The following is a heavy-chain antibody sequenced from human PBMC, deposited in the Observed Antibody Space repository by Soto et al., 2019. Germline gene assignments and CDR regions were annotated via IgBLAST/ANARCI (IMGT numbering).Heavy chain of an antibody. CDR3: VKVYDL. Sequence: GGSLRLSCAASGFTFSSYGMHWVRQAPGKGLEWVANINEDGNEKYYVDSVKGRFTISKDNAKNLLYLDMNSLRVEDTAVYFCVKVYDLWGQGILVTVSS. J-gene: IGHJ5*02. V-gene: IGHV3-7*03. CDR2: INEDGNEK. CDR1: GFTFSSYG.